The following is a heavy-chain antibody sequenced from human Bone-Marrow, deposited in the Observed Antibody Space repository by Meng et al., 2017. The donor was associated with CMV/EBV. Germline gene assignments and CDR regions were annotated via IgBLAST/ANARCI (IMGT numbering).Heavy chain of an antibody. V-gene: IGHV3-7*01. CDR2: IKQDGSEQ. D-gene: IGHD2-2*01. CDR1: GFSFSSYW. Sequence: GGSLRLSCAASGFSFSSYWMSWVRQAPGKGLEWVANIKQDGSEQYYVDSVKGRFTISRDNAKNSLYLQMNSLRGEDTAVYYCARDQGYCSSTSCPGHYGMDVWGQGTTVTVSS. J-gene: IGHJ6*02. CDR3: ARDQGYCSSTSCPGHYGMDV.